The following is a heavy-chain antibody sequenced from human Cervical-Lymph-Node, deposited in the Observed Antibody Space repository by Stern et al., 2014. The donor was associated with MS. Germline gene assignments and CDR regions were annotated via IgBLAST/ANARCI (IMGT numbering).Heavy chain of an antibody. Sequence: IQLVESGAEVKQPGASVQVTCKTSENTFPGYYIHWVRQAPGQGLEWSGWINPDGGATNYAQRFQDRVSLKSDTSNSLAYMELDRLTSGDTAVYYCARISLGSGIDYWGQGSLVTVSS. CDR1: ENTFPGYY. D-gene: IGHD1-26*01. CDR2: INPDGGAT. V-gene: IGHV1-2*02. CDR3: ARISLGSGIDY. J-gene: IGHJ4*02.